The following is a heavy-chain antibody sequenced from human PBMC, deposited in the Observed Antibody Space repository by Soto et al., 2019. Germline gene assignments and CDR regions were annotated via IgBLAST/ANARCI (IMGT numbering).Heavy chain of an antibody. V-gene: IGHV3-23*01. CDR3: AKDRRAGGNPAFYCDS. J-gene: IGHJ5*01. Sequence: QATEKGLEWVSLISATGGDTYYADSVKGRFTISRDNSHNTLYLQVHSLTAEDTAVYYCAKDRRAGGNPAFYCDSWGQGSQVTV. CDR2: ISATGGDT. D-gene: IGHD3-16*01.